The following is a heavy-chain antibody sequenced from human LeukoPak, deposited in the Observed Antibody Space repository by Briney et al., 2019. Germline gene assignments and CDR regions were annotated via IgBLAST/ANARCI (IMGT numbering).Heavy chain of an antibody. CDR3: AKDSLYYYDSSGFDY. V-gene: IGHV3-30*02. J-gene: IGHJ4*02. D-gene: IGHD3-22*01. CDR2: IRYDGSNK. Sequence: GGSLRLSCAASGFTFSSYWMSWVRQAPAKGLGWVAFIRYDGSNKYYADSVKGRFTISRDNSKNTLYLQMNSLRAEDTAVYYCAKDSLYYYDSSGFDYWGQGTLVTVSS. CDR1: GFTFSSYW.